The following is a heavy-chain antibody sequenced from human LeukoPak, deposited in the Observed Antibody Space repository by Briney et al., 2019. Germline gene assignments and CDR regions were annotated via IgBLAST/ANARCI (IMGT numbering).Heavy chain of an antibody. J-gene: IGHJ6*03. CDR1: GYTFTSYD. D-gene: IGHD3-3*01. V-gene: IGHV1-8*01. Sequence: ASVKVFCKASGYTFTSYDINWVRQATGQGLEWMGWMNPNSGNTGYAQKFQGRVTMTRNTSISTAYMELISLRSEDTAVYYCARGAGFLEWLSSTRDYYMDVWGKGTTVTVSS. CDR3: ARGAGFLEWLSSTRDYYMDV. CDR2: MNPNSGNT.